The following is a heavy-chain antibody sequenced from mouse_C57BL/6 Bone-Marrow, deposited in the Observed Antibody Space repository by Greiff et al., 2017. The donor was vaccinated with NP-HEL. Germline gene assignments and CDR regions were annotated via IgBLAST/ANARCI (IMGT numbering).Heavy chain of an antibody. Sequence: EVQLVESGPELVKPGASVKMSCKASGYTFTDYNMHWVKQSHGKSLEWIGYINPNNGGTSYNQKFKGKATLTVNKSSSTAYMELRSLTSEDSAVYYCARGRTGTDYWGQGTTLTVSS. CDR1: GYTFTDYN. CDR2: INPNNGGT. J-gene: IGHJ2*01. CDR3: ARGRTGTDY. V-gene: IGHV1-22*01. D-gene: IGHD4-1*01.